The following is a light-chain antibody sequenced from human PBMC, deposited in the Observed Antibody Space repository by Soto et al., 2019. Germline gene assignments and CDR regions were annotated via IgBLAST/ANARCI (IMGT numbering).Light chain of an antibody. J-gene: IGKJ3*01. CDR3: QQLLT. CDR2: AAS. Sequence: DIQLTQSPSFLSASVGDRVTITCRASQGISSYLAWYQQKPGKAPKLLIYAASTLQSGVPSRFSGSGSGTEFTFTISSLQPEDFATYYCQQLLTFGPGTKVDIK. CDR1: QGISSY. V-gene: IGKV1-9*01.